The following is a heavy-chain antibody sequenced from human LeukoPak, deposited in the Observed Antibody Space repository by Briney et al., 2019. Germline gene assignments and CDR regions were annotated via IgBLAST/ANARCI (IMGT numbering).Heavy chain of an antibody. J-gene: IGHJ3*02. V-gene: IGHV3-21*06. CDR1: GFTFSTDN. D-gene: IGHD3-9*01. CDR2: IDAGGSYI. Sequence: PGGSLRLSCVASGFTFSTDNMNWVRQAPGKGLDWVALIDAGGSYIQYADSVKGRFIISRDNAQNSLFLEVNSLRVEDTAVYYCARDKGLAIRAYDIWGQGTMVTVSS. CDR3: ARDKGLAIRAYDI.